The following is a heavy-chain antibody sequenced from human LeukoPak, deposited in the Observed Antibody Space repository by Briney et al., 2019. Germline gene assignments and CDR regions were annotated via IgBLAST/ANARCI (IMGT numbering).Heavy chain of an antibody. Sequence: GGSLRLSCAVSEVNFRHYAIHWVRQGPGKGLEWVAVISYDGTTKHYADSVKGRLTLSRDSSKNTVFLQMNSLRLEDTAVYYCARERAYFDFWSGPAYWGQGTLVTVSS. CDR2: ISYDGTTK. V-gene: IGHV3-30-3*01. J-gene: IGHJ4*02. CDR3: ARERAYFDFWSGPAY. CDR1: EVNFRHYA. D-gene: IGHD3-3*01.